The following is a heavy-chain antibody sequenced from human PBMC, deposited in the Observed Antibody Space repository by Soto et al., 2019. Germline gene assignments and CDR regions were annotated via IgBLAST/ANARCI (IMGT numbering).Heavy chain of an antibody. V-gene: IGHV4-34*01. J-gene: IGHJ5*02. CDR3: ARDQSFWSGYYTGVFDP. CDR1: GGSFSGYY. CDR2: INHSGST. Sequence: SETLSLTCAVYGGSFSGYYWNWIRQPPGKGLEWIGEINHSGSTNYNPSLKSRVTISVDTSKNQFSLKLSSVTAADTAVYYCARDQSFWSGYYTGVFDPWGQGTLVTVSS. D-gene: IGHD3-3*01.